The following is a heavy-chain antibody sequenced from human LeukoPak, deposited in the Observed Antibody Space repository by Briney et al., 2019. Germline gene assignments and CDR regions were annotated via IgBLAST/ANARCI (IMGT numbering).Heavy chain of an antibody. CDR1: GFTFSNYA. D-gene: IGHD6-19*01. Sequence: PGGSLRLSCAASGFTFSNYAMSWVRQAPGKGLEWVSAISGSGGSTYYADSVRGRFTISRDNSKNTLYLQMNSLRAEDTAVYYCAKTGSGWYLYYFDYWGQGTMVTVSS. CDR3: AKTGSGWYLYYFDY. CDR2: ISGSGGST. V-gene: IGHV3-23*01. J-gene: IGHJ4*02.